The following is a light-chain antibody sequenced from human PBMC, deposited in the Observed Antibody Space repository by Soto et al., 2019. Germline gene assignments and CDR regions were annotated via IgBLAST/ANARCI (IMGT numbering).Light chain of an antibody. J-gene: IGKJ4*01. Sequence: EIVMTQSPATLSVSPGERATLSCWASQSVFSNLAWYQQKPGQAPRLLIYDASTRATGIPDRLSGSGSGTEFTLTISSLQSQDFAVYYCQQYYRWPLTFGGGTRWIS. CDR3: QQYYRWPLT. V-gene: IGKV3-15*01. CDR2: DAS. CDR1: QSVFSN.